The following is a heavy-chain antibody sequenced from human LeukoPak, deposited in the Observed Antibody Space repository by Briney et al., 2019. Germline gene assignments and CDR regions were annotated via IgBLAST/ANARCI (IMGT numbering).Heavy chain of an antibody. J-gene: IGHJ6*03. CDR1: EFTFSYYS. V-gene: IGHV3-21*01. CDR3: AKVDRGDYSSSPVPYYNYYMNV. Sequence: GGSLRLSCAASEFTFSYYSMNWVRQAPGRGLEWVSCISSSSSLIFYSDSVRGRFTISRANAKNLLYLHMNSLRVEDTAVYYCAKVDRGDYSSSPVPYYNYYMNVWGKGTTVTVSS. CDR2: ISSSSSLI. D-gene: IGHD6-13*01.